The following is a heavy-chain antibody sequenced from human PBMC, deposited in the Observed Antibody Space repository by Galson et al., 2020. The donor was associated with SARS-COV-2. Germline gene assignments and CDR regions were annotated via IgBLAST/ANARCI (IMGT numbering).Heavy chain of an antibody. CDR1: GYSISSGYY. CDR2: IYHSGSA. CDR3: ARQVAYFNWFDP. V-gene: IGHV4-38-2*01. Sequence: SETLSLTCAVSGYSISSGYYWVWSRQSPGKGLEWIGSIYHSGSAYYHPSLKSRVTISVDTSKNQFSLNLSSVTAADTALYYCARQVAYFNWFDPWGQGTLVTVSA. J-gene: IGHJ5*02. D-gene: IGHD1-26*01.